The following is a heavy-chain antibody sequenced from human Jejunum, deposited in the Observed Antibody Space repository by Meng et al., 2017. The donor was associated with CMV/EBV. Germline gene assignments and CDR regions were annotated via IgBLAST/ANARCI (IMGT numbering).Heavy chain of an antibody. D-gene: IGHD6-6*01. J-gene: IGHJ3*02. CDR2: TYYRSKWYN. CDR3: VTRSKFNLVWSFDI. CDR1: VSSNDVT. V-gene: IGHV6-1*01. Sequence: VSSNDVTWDWIRQSPSGGLEWLGRTYYRSKWYNDYAQSVKGRISVTPDTSKNQFSLELNSVSPADAAVYYCVTRSKFNLVWSFDIWGQGTTVTVSS.